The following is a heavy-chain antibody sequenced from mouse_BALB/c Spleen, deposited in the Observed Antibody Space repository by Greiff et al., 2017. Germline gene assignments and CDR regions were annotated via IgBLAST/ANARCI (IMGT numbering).Heavy chain of an antibody. CDR3: AREEDGLSY. D-gene: IGHD1-2*01. CDR1: GYSFTGYF. CDR2: INPYNGDT. Sequence: EVQLQQSGPELVKPGASVKLSCKASGYSFTGYFMNWVMQSHGKSLEWIGRINPYNGDTFYNQKFKGKATLTVDKSSSTAHMELRSLASEDSAVYYCAREEDGLSYWGQGTTLTVSS. V-gene: IGHV1-20*02. J-gene: IGHJ2*01.